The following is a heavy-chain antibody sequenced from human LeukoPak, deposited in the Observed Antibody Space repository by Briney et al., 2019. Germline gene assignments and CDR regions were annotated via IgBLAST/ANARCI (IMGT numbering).Heavy chain of an antibody. Sequence: GGPLRLSCAASGFTFSSYSMNWVRKAPGKGLEWVSSISSSSSYIYYADSVKGRFTISRDNAKNSLYLQMNSLRAEDTAVYYCARTSTVAGPVRYWGQGTLVTVSS. CDR1: GFTFSSYS. V-gene: IGHV3-21*01. CDR2: ISSSSSYI. J-gene: IGHJ4*02. CDR3: ARTSTVAGPVRY. D-gene: IGHD6-19*01.